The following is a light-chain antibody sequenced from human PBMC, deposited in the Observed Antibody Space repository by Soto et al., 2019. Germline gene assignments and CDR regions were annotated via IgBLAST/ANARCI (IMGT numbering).Light chain of an antibody. Sequence: EIVLTQSPGTLSLSPVERATLSCRASQSFTSRSLAWYQQKPGLAPRLLISGASNRAAGIPDRFSGSGSGTDFTLTISRLEPEDFAVYYCQQYDSSPRTCGQGTKVDIK. CDR1: QSFTSRS. J-gene: IGKJ1*01. CDR2: GAS. V-gene: IGKV3-20*01. CDR3: QQYDSSPRT.